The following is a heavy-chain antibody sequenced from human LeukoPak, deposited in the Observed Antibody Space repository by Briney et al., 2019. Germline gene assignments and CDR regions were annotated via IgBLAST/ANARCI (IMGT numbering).Heavy chain of an antibody. D-gene: IGHD3-16*02. V-gene: IGHV3-30-3*01. Sequence: GGSLRLSCAASGFTFSSYAMHWVRQAPGKGLEWVAVISYDGSNKYYADSVKGRFTISRDNSKNTLYLQMNSLRAEDTAVYYCARDLSPGISFYGMDVWGQGTTVTVSS. CDR2: ISYDGSNK. CDR1: GFTFSSYA. J-gene: IGHJ6*02. CDR3: ARDLSPGISFYGMDV.